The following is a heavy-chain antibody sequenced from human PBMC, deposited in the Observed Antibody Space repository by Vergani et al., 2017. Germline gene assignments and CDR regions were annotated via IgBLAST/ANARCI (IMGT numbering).Heavy chain of an antibody. CDR2: INPSGGST. Sequence: QVQLVQSGAEVKKPGASVKVSCKASGYTFTSYYMHWVRQAPGQGLEWMGIINPSGGSTSYAQKFKGRVTMTRDTSTSTVYMELSSLRSEDTAVYYCARGDCSSTSCYAGGWFDPWGQGTLVTVSS. CDR1: GYTFTSYY. J-gene: IGHJ5*02. D-gene: IGHD2-2*01. CDR3: ARGDCSSTSCYAGGWFDP. V-gene: IGHV1-46*01.